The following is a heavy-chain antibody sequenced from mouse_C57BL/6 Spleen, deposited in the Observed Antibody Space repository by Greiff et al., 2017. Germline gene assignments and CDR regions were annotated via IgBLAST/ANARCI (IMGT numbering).Heavy chain of an antibody. CDR3: ASPAVVAEDYAMDY. CDR2: IDPNSGGT. CDR1: GYTFTSYW. V-gene: IGHV1-72*01. Sequence: QVQLQQPGAELVKPGASVKLSCKASGYTFTSYWMHWVKQRPGRGLEWIGRIDPNSGGTKYTEKFKSKATLTVDKPSSTAYMQLSSLTSEDSAVYYCASPAVVAEDYAMDYWGQGTSVTVSS. J-gene: IGHJ4*01. D-gene: IGHD1-1*01.